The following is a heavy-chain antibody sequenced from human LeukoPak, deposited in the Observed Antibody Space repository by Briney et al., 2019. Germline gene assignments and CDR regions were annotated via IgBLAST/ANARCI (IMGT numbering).Heavy chain of an antibody. D-gene: IGHD4-17*01. CDR1: GFTFSNYG. J-gene: IGHJ4*02. CDR2: ITGSGGST. V-gene: IGHV3-23*01. CDR3: ATNDYGASDY. Sequence: PGGSLRLSCAASGFTFSNYGLSWVRQAPGKGLEWVSGITGSGGSTYYADSVKGRFTISRDNAKNSLYLQMNSLRAEDTAVFYCATNDYGASDYWGQGTLVTVSS.